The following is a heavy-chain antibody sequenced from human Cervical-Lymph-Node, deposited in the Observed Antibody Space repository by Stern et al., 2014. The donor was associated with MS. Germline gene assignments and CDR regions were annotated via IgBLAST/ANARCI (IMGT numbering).Heavy chain of an antibody. CDR2: IIPMFGAG. D-gene: IGHD3-3*01. J-gene: IGHJ3*02. CDR1: GGPFSTYA. Sequence: VQLVQSGAEVQRPGSSVKIACKASGGPFSTYAISWVRQAPGKGLEWMGSIIPMFGAGNSAKKFQARVTITADKSTSTASLELTGLRPEDTALYYCARDLRTSSVGAFDIWGQGTVVTVSS. CDR3: ARDLRTSSVGAFDI. V-gene: IGHV1-69*06.